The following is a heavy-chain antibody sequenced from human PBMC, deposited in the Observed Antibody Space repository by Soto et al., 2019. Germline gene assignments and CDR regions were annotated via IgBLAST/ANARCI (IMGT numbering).Heavy chain of an antibody. CDR1: GYTFTSYG. J-gene: IGHJ6*02. CDR2: ISAYNGNT. D-gene: IGHD2-2*03. Sequence: ASVKVSCKASGYTFTSYGISWVRQAPGQGLEWMGWISAYNGNTNYAQKLQGRVTMTTDTSTSTAYMELRSLRSDDTAVYYCARDLDIVVVPAAAYYYGMDVWGQGTTVTVSS. V-gene: IGHV1-18*04. CDR3: ARDLDIVVVPAAAYYYGMDV.